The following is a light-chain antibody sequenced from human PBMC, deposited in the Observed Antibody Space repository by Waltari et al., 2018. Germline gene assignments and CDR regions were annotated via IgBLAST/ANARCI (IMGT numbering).Light chain of an antibody. Sequence: SSELTQDPAVSVALGQTVRITCQGDSLRTFFASWYQQKPGQAPVLVIYGKNNRPSGIPDRFSGSRSGNTASLSITGAQAEDEADYYCNSRDSSGNHLWVFGGGTKLTVL. V-gene: IGLV3-19*01. CDR1: SLRTFF. CDR3: NSRDSSGNHLWV. CDR2: GKN. J-gene: IGLJ3*02.